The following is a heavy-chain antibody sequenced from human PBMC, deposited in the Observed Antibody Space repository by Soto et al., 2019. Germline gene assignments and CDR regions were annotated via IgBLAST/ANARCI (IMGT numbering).Heavy chain of an antibody. Sequence: EVQLLESGGGLVQPGGSLRLSCAASGFTFSTYVMTWVRQAPGKGLEWVSAIRGSGDVTHYADSVKGRFTISRDNSKNTLYLQMNSLRVEDTALFYCVRGTGEQPNNYYNMDVWGKGTTVAVS. CDR2: IRGSGDVT. CDR1: GFTFSTYV. V-gene: IGHV3-23*01. D-gene: IGHD3-10*01. J-gene: IGHJ6*03. CDR3: VRGTGEQPNNYYNMDV.